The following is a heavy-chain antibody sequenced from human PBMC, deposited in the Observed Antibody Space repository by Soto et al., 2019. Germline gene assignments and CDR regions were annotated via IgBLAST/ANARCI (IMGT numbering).Heavy chain of an antibody. CDR1: GGSISSGGYY. Sequence: SETLSLTCTVSGGSISSGGYYWSWIRQHPGKGLEWIGYIYYSGSTYYNPSLKSRVTISVDTSKNQFSLKLSSVTAADTAVYYCARDMCGDCVSLDYSRQRTLVTVSS. CDR2: IYYSGST. J-gene: IGHJ4*02. CDR3: ARDMCGDCVSLDY. D-gene: IGHD2-21*02. V-gene: IGHV4-31*03.